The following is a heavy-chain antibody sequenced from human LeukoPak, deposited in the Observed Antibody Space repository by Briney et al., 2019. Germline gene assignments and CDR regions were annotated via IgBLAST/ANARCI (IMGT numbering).Heavy chain of an antibody. CDR2: ISAYNGNT. CDR1: GYTFTSYG. Sequence: AASVKVSCKASGYTFTSYGISWVRQAPGQGLEWMGWISAYNGNTNYAQKLQGRVTMTTDTSTSTAYMELRSLRSDDTAVYYCARAYGGNSGFYYYYYYMDVWGKGTTVTISS. CDR3: ARAYGGNSGFYYYYYYMDV. D-gene: IGHD4-23*01. V-gene: IGHV1-18*01. J-gene: IGHJ6*03.